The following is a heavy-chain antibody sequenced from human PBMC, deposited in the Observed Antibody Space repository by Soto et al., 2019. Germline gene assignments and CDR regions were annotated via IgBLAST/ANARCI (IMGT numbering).Heavy chain of an antibody. D-gene: IGHD6-13*01. J-gene: IGHJ3*02. Sequence: GESLKISCKGSGYSFTSYWIGWVRQMPGKGLEWMGIIYPGDSDTRYSPSFQGQVTISADKSINTAYLQWSSLKASDTAMYYCARRKDSSSWDDAFDIWGQGTMVTVSS. V-gene: IGHV5-51*01. CDR3: ARRKDSSSWDDAFDI. CDR1: GYSFTSYW. CDR2: IYPGDSDT.